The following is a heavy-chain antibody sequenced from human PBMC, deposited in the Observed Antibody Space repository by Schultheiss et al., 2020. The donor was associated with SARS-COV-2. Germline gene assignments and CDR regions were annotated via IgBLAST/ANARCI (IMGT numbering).Heavy chain of an antibody. D-gene: IGHD3-10*01. V-gene: IGHV3-7*03. CDR3: AKDRDGYYYGSGSLDD. Sequence: GGSLRLSCAASGFTFSSYAMHWVRQAPGKGLEWVANIKQDGSEKYYVDSVKGRFTISRDNSKNTLYVQMNSLTAEDTAVYHCAKDRDGYYYGSGSLDDWGQGTLVTVSS. CDR2: IKQDGSEK. CDR1: GFTFSSYA. J-gene: IGHJ4*02.